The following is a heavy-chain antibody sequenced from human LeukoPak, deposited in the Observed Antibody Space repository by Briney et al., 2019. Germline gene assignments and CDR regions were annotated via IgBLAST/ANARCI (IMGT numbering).Heavy chain of an antibody. CDR2: ISYDGSNN. Sequence: GGSLRLSCAASGFTFSSYAMHWVRQAPGKGLEWVAVISYDGSNNYYGDSVKGRFTFSGDNSKNTLYLQMSSLGAEDTAVYYCARNQRRFDYWGQGTLVTVSS. J-gene: IGHJ4*02. CDR1: GFTFSSYA. V-gene: IGHV3-30*07. D-gene: IGHD1-14*01. CDR3: ARNQRRFDY.